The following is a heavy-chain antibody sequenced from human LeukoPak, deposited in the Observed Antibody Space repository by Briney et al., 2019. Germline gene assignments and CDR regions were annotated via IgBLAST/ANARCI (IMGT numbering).Heavy chain of an antibody. V-gene: IGHV1-46*01. CDR3: ARAGSDYCGGDCPKFDY. CDR1: GYTFTIYY. D-gene: IGHD2-21*02. J-gene: IGHJ4*02. Sequence: ASVTVSCTASGYTFTIYYMHWVRQAPGQGLEWMGIINPSGGSTSYAQKFQGRVTMTRDTSTSTVYMELSSLRSEDTAVYYCARAGSDYCGGDCPKFDYWGQGTLVTVSS. CDR2: INPSGGST.